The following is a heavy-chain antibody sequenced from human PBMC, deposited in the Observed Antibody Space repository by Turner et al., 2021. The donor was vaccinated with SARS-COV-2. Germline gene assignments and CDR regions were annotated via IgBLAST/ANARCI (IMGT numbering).Heavy chain of an antibody. CDR2: IYYSGST. CDR3: AIAPNYYYGMDV. V-gene: IGHV4-39*01. J-gene: IGHJ6*02. CDR1: GGSISSSSYY. Sequence: QLQLQESGPGLVKPSETLSLTCSVSGGSISSSSYYWGWIRQPPGKGLEWIGSIYYSGSTYDNPSLKSRVTISVDTSKNQFSLKLSSVTAADTAVYYCAIAPNYYYGMDVWGQGTTVTVSS.